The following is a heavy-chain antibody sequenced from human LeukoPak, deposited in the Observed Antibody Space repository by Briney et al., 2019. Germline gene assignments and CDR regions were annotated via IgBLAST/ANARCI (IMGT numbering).Heavy chain of an antibody. CDR3: ARDIRYSDSDYYYGMDV. D-gene: IGHD3-9*01. Sequence: GGSLRLSCAASGFTFSSYEMNWVRQAPGKGLEWVSYISSSGSTIYYADSVKGRFTISRDNAKNSLYLQMNSLRAEDTAVYYCARDIRYSDSDYYYGMDVWGQGTTVTVS. J-gene: IGHJ6*02. CDR1: GFTFSSYE. CDR2: ISSSGSTI. V-gene: IGHV3-48*03.